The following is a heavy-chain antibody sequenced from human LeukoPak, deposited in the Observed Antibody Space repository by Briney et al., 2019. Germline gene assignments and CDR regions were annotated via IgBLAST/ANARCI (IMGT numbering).Heavy chain of an antibody. CDR2: IKSKTDGGTT. CDR1: GYSISSGYY. V-gene: IGHV3-15*01. Sequence: ETLSLTCTVSGYSISSGYYWGWIRQPPGKGLEWVGRIKSKTDGGTTDYAAPVKGRFTISRDDSKNTLYLQMNSLKTEDTAVYYCTTGLRYSSGWYKFYWGQGTLVTVSS. J-gene: IGHJ4*02. CDR3: TTGLRYSSGWYKFY. D-gene: IGHD6-19*01.